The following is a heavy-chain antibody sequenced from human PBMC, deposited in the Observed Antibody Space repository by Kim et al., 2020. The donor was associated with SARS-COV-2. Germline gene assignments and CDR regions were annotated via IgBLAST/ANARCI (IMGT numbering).Heavy chain of an antibody. J-gene: IGHJ4*02. D-gene: IGHD3-3*01. CDR3: AKDPYYDFWSGYYFDY. V-gene: IGHV3-23*01. Sequence: DTVKGRFTIARKHSKNTLYLQMNSLRAEDTAVYYCAKDPYYDFWSGYYFDYWGQGTLVTVSS.